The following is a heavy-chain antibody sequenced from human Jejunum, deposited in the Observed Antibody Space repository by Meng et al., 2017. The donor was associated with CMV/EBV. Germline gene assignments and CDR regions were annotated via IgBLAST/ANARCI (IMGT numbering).Heavy chain of an antibody. D-gene: IGHD6-19*01. V-gene: IGHV1-2*02. J-gene: IGHJ4*02. CDR2: IDSNSGGT. Sequence: SGYTFSGYYIRCVRQPPGQGLEWMGWIDSNSGGTNSAQKFSGRVTLTRDTSITTAYMEVISLRSDDTAVYYCAREQTVSGSRGLDYWGQGTLVTVSS. CDR3: AREQTVSGSRGLDY. CDR1: GYTFSGYY.